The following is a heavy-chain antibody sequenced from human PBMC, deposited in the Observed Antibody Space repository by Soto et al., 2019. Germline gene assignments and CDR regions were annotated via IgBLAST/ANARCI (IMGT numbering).Heavy chain of an antibody. V-gene: IGHV3-30*18. CDR1: VFTVRNLV. CDR2: ISYAGNNI. Sequence: AGSVGLSCAESVFTVRNLVMHWFRQDPGKGLEWVAVISYAGNNIYYADSVKGRFTISRDNSGNTLYLGMSSLRGEDTAVYYCAKDQSSIFRSGSGMDVLGQGTTVTVSS. J-gene: IGHJ6*02. CDR3: AKDQSSIFRSGSGMDV. D-gene: IGHD3-3*01.